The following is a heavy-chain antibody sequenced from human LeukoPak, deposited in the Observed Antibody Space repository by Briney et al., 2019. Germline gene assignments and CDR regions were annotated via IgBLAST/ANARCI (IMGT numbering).Heavy chain of an antibody. Sequence: PSETLSLTCTVSGGSISSYYWSWIRQPPGKGLEWIGYIYYSGSTNYNPSLKSRVTISVDTSKNQFSLKLNSVTAADTAVYYCARMASYCGGDCGPYYYYMDVWGKGTTVTVSS. CDR1: GGSISSYY. CDR2: IYYSGST. J-gene: IGHJ6*03. V-gene: IGHV4-59*08. D-gene: IGHD2-21*02. CDR3: ARMASYCGGDCGPYYYYMDV.